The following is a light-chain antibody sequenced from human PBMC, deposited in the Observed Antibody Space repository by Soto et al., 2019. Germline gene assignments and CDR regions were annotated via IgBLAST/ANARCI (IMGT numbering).Light chain of an antibody. V-gene: IGKV3-20*01. CDR3: QQYGGSPAWT. J-gene: IGKJ1*01. Sequence: EIVLTQSPGTLSLSPGERATLSCRASQSVSSSYLAWYQQKPGQAPRLLIYGASSRATGIPDRFSGSGSGTDFTLPITRLEPEDFAVYYCQQYGGSPAWTCGQGTKVEIK. CDR2: GAS. CDR1: QSVSSSY.